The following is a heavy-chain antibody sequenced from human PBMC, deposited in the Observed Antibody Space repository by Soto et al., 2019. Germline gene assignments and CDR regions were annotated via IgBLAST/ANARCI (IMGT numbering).Heavy chain of an antibody. CDR2: ITTHSGQT. J-gene: IGHJ6*03. CDR3: ARIDVDTVPTGTRDYNYYYMDV. V-gene: IGHV1-18*01. D-gene: IGHD5-18*01. CDR1: GYTYVSYG. Sequence: HVQLVQSGAEVKRPGASVKVSCKASGYTYVSYGISWARRAPGQGLEWMGWITTHSGQTTPAQKFHGRITMTTDPSTSTASLELTRLTPDDTAVYYCARIDVDTVPTGTRDYNYYYMDVWGTGTAVTVS.